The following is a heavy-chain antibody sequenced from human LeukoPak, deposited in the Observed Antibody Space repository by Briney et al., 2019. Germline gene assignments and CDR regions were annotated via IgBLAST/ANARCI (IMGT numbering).Heavy chain of an antibody. CDR2: IVVGSGNT. D-gene: IGHD6-19*01. CDR3: AADMTAVAGYWYFDL. CDR1: GFTFTSSA. V-gene: IGHV1-58*02. Sequence: GTSVKVSCKASGFTFTSSAMQWVRQARGQRREWIGWIVVGSGNTNYAQKFQERVAITRDRSSSTAYMGLRSMRSEDTAVYYCAADMTAVAGYWYFDLWGRGTLVTVSS. J-gene: IGHJ2*01.